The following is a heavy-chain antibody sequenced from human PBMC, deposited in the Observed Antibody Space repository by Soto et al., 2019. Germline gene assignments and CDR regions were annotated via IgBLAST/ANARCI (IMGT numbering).Heavy chain of an antibody. CDR2: ISYSGIT. J-gene: IGHJ4*02. CDR3: ARASGDSSGYSFDY. D-gene: IGHD3-22*01. Sequence: SETLSLTCTVSGGSISSGDYYWSWIRQPPGKGLEWIGYISYSGITYYNPSLESRVTISVDTSKNQFSLKLSSVTAADTAVYYCARASGDSSGYSFDYWGQGTLVTVSP. CDR1: GGSISSGDYY. V-gene: IGHV4-30-4*01.